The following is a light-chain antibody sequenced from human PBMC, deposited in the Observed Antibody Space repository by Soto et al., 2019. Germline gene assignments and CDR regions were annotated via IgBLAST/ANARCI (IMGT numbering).Light chain of an antibody. Sequence: QSVLTPPASVSGSPGQSITISCTGTTSDVGGYNYVSWYQQHPGKVPKLLIHEVSNRPSGVSNRFSGSKSGNTASLTISGLQAEDEADYYCLSKTSSISYVFGTGTKLTVL. J-gene: IGLJ1*01. CDR2: EVS. CDR1: TSDVGGYNY. CDR3: LSKTSSISYV. V-gene: IGLV2-14*01.